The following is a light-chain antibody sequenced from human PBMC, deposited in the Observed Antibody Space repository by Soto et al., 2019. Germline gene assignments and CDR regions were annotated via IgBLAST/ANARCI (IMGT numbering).Light chain of an antibody. Sequence: QSALTQPASVSGSPGQSIAISCTGTSSDVGGYNYVSWYQQHPGKAPKLIIYDVTTRPPGVSDRFSGSKSGNTASLTISGLQAEDEADYYCSSYTPISSYVFGTGTKVTVL. V-gene: IGLV2-14*01. CDR2: DVT. CDR1: SSDVGGYNY. CDR3: SSYTPISSYV. J-gene: IGLJ1*01.